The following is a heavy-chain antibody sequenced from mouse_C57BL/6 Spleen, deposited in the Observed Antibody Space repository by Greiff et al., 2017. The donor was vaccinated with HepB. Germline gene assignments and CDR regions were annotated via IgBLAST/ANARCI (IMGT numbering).Heavy chain of an antibody. D-gene: IGHD1-1*01. CDR2: IYIGNGYT. V-gene: IGHV1-58*01. CDR1: GYTFTSYG. CDR3: DRLPTTSHWYFDG. Sequence: VQLKQSGAELVRPGSSVKMSCKTSGYTFTSYGINWVKQRPGQGLEWIGYIYIGNGYTEYNEKFKGKATLPSNTSSSTAYMQLSSLTSEDSAIYFCDRLPTTSHWYFDGWGTGTTVTVSS. J-gene: IGHJ1*03.